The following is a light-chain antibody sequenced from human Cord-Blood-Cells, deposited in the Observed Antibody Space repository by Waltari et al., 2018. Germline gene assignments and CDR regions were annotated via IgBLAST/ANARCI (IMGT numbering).Light chain of an antibody. J-gene: IGLJ3*02. CDR2: SNN. CDR3: AAWDDSLNGPV. CDR1: SSNIGSNT. Sequence: QSVLTQPPSASGTPGQRVTISCSGRSSNIGSNTVNWYQQLPGTAPKLLTHSNNQRPSGVPDRFSGSKSGTSASLAISGLQSEDEADYYCAAWDDSLNGPVFGGGTKLTVL. V-gene: IGLV1-44*01.